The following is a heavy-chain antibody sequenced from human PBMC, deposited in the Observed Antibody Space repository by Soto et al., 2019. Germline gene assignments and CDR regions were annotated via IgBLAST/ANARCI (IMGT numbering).Heavy chain of an antibody. CDR1: GGSISGYY. Sequence: SETLSLTCTVSGGSISGYYWAWIRQPPGKGLEWIGYIYSSGNTDYNPSLKSRVTISTDMSKNQVSLKLKSVTAADTATYYCARDYYDSSESMDVWGQGTTVTVSS. CDR2: IYSSGNT. CDR3: ARDYYDSSESMDV. V-gene: IGHV4-59*01. J-gene: IGHJ6*02. D-gene: IGHD3-22*01.